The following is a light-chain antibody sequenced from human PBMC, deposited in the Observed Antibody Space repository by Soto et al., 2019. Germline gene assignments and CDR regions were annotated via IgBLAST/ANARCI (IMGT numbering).Light chain of an antibody. CDR1: SSDVGRYNL. CDR2: EGI. CDR3: CSYAGTFTSYV. V-gene: IGLV2-23*01. J-gene: IGLJ1*01. Sequence: QSVLTQPASVSGSPGQSITISCTGTSSDVGRYNLVSWYQQHPGKAPKLILYEGIKRPSGVSHRFSGSKSGNTASLTISGLQAEDEADYYCCSYAGTFTSYVFGTGTKVTVL.